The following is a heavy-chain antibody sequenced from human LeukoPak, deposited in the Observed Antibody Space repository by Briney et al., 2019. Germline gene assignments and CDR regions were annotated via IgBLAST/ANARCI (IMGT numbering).Heavy chain of an antibody. CDR3: AKDPGRYYFDY. J-gene: IGHJ4*02. V-gene: IGHV3-30*02. Sequence: GGSLRLSCAASGFTFNSYGMHWVRQAPGKGLEWVAFIRYDGSNKYYADSVKGRFTISRDNSKNTLYLQMNSLRAEDTAVYYCAKDPGRYYFDYWGQGTLVTVSS. CDR2: IRYDGSNK. CDR1: GFTFNSYG.